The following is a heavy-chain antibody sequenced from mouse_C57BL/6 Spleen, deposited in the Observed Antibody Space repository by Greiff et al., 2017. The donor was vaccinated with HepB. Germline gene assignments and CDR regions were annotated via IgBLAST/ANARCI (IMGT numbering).Heavy chain of an antibody. CDR1: GYTFTDYN. Sequence: EVQLQQSGPELVKPGASVKMSCKASGYTFTDYNMHWVKQSHGKSLEWIGYINPNNGGTSYNQKFKGKATLTVNKSSSTAYMELRSLTSEDSAVYYCARFYYDDDEVDYWGQGTTLTVSS. CDR2: INPNNGGT. J-gene: IGHJ2*01. V-gene: IGHV1-22*01. D-gene: IGHD2-4*01. CDR3: ARFYYDDDEVDY.